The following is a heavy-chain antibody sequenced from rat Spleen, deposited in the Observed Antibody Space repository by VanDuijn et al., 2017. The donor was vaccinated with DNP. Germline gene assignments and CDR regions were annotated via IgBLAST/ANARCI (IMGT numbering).Heavy chain of an antibody. Sequence: QVQLKESGPDLVQPSQTLSLTCTVSGFSLTSNSVHWVRQPPGKGLEWGGAIWSGGSTDYNSALKSRLSISRDTSKSQVSLEINSLQTEDTAIYFCAREEPRILYFFSSLFDYWGQGVMVTVSS. CDR3: AREEPRILYFFSSLFDY. D-gene: IGHD1-2*01. V-gene: IGHV2-1*01. J-gene: IGHJ2*01. CDR1: GFSLTSNS. CDR2: IWSGGST.